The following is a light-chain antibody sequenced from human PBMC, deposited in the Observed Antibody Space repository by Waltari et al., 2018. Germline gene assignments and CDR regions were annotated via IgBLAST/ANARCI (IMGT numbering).Light chain of an antibody. CDR1: QSICTW. CDR2: QAS. J-gene: IGKJ2*01. CDR3: QHYNTYPVT. Sequence: IQITQSSSTVSASVGHRVTIACRASQSICTWLAWYYQKLGKAPKLLIYQASDLERGVPSRFSGSGSGTELTLTISSLQPDDVASYDCQHYNTYPVTFGQGTKLDI. V-gene: IGKV1-5*03.